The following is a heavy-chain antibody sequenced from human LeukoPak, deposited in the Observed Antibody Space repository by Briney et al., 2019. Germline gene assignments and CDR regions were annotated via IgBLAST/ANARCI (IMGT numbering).Heavy chain of an antibody. CDR1: GFTFSSYA. CDR2: ISGSGGST. Sequence: GGSLRLSCAASGFTFSSYAMSWVRQAPGKGLEWVSAISGSGGSTYYADSVKGRFTISRDNSKNTLYLQMNSLRAEDTAVYYCAKDLGSSGWYGEAGYWGQGTLVTVSS. CDR3: AKDLGSSGWYGEAGY. V-gene: IGHV3-23*01. J-gene: IGHJ4*02. D-gene: IGHD6-19*01.